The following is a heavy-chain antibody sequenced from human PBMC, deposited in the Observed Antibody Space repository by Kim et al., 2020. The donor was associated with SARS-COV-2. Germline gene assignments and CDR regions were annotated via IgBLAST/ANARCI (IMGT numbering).Heavy chain of an antibody. V-gene: IGHV3-33*01. CDR2: IWYDGSNK. CDR3: ARDLRDGDYRFDYGMDV. Sequence: GGSLRLSCAASGFTFSSYGMHWVRQAPGKGLEWVAVIWYDGSNKYYADSVKGRFTISRDNSKNTLYLQMNSLRAEDTAVYYCARDLRDGDYRFDYGMDVWGQGTTVTVSS. J-gene: IGHJ6*02. D-gene: IGHD4-17*01. CDR1: GFTFSSYG.